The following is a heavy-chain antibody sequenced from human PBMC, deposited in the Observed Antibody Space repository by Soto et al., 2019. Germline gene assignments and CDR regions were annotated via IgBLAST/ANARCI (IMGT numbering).Heavy chain of an antibody. D-gene: IGHD6-13*01. V-gene: IGHV4-39*01. CDR1: GCSISSSSYY. Sequence: SETLSLTCPLAGCSISSSSYYLGWIRQPPGKGLEWIGSVYYRGNTYYNPSLKSRVTTSVDTSKNQFSLKLYSVTAADTALYYCARHKDTSSRYLLPDYWGQGTLVTVSS. CDR2: VYYRGNT. CDR3: ARHKDTSSRYLLPDY. J-gene: IGHJ4*02.